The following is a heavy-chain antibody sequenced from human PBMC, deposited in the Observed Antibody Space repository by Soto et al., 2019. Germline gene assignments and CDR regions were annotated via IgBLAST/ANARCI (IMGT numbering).Heavy chain of an antibody. J-gene: IGHJ4*02. CDR3: ARSSPLLSYFDWLSPNQYYFDY. CDR1: GFTFSSYA. Sequence: PGGSLRLSCAASGFTFSSYAMHWVRQAPGKGLEWVAVISYDGSNKYYADSVKGRFTISRDNSKNALYLQMNSLRAEDTAVYYCARSSPLLSYFDWLSPNQYYFDYWGQGTLVTVSS. V-gene: IGHV3-30-3*01. D-gene: IGHD3-9*01. CDR2: ISYDGSNK.